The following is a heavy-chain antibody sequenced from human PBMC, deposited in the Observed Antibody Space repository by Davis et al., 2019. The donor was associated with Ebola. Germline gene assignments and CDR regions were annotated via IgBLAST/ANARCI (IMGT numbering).Heavy chain of an antibody. V-gene: IGHV3-23*01. Sequence: GGSLRLSCAASGFVFSSYVMSWVRRAPGKGLEWVSTLGLSADTYYADSVKGRFTISRDNSKNTVYLQMNSLRAEDTAVYYCAKEKTTVTTFWYFDLWGRGTLVTVSS. J-gene: IGHJ2*01. D-gene: IGHD4-17*01. CDR2: LGLSADT. CDR1: GFVFSSYV. CDR3: AKEKTTVTTFWYFDL.